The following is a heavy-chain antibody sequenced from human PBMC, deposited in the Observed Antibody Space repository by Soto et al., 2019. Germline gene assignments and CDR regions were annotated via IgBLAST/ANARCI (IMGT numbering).Heavy chain of an antibody. V-gene: IGHV3-30*18. D-gene: IGHD3-9*01. CDR2: ISYDGSNK. J-gene: IGHJ6*02. CDR1: GFTFSSYV. CDR3: AKDRDYDILTGYYLAV. Sequence: GGSLRLSCAASGFTFSSYVMHWVRQSPGKGLEWVAVISYDGSNKYYADSVKGRFTISRDNSKNTLYLQMNSLRAEDTAVYYCAKDRDYDILTGYYLAVWGQGTTVTVSS.